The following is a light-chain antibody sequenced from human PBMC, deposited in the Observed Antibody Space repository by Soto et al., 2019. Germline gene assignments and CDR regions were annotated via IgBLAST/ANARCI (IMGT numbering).Light chain of an antibody. CDR3: CSYAGSNTYG. CDR1: SSDVGSYNL. J-gene: IGLJ1*01. Sequence: QSALTQPASVSGSPGQSITISCTGTSSDVGSYNLFSWYQHHPGKAPKLIIYEGSKRPSGIPNRFSGSKSGNTASLTISGLQAEDEADYYCCSYAGSNTYGFGTGTKVTVL. CDR2: EGS. V-gene: IGLV2-23*01.